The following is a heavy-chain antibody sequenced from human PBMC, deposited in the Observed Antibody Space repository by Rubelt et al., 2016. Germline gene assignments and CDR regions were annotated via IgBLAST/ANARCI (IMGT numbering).Heavy chain of an antibody. J-gene: IGHJ4*02. Sequence: EVQLVESGGGLVKPGGSLRLSCAASGFPFSNAWMSWVRQAPGKGLEWVGRIKSDSDGGTTDFAAPVKGRFSISRDDSKNTLYLQMNSLKTEDTAVYYCSYFGDRADYWGQGTLGTVSS. D-gene: IGHD3-10*01. CDR3: SYFGDRADY. V-gene: IGHV3-15*01. CDR1: GFPFSNAW. CDR2: IKSDSDGGTT.